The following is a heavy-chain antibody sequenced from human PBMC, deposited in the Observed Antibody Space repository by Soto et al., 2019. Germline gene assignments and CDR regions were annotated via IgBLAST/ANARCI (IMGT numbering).Heavy chain of an antibody. V-gene: IGHV3-48*01. Sequence: EVQLVESGGGLVQPGGSLRLSCAASGFTFSSYSMNWVRQAPGKGLAWVSYISSSGSTIYYADSVKGRFTISRDDAKNSLYLQMSSLRAADTAVYYCARGAYYYDSSGLSYWGQGTLVTVSS. CDR1: GFTFSSYS. CDR3: ARGAYYYDSSGLSY. J-gene: IGHJ4*02. CDR2: ISSSGSTI. D-gene: IGHD3-22*01.